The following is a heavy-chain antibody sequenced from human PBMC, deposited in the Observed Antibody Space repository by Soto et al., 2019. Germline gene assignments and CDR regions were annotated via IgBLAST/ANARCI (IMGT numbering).Heavy chain of an antibody. D-gene: IGHD4-17*01. J-gene: IGHJ4*02. CDR3: ARSATVTQYDY. CDR2: GSYSGTT. V-gene: IGHV4-61*01. CDR1: GVSVSSGSFY. Sequence: PSETLSLTCTVSGVSVSSGSFYWAWIRQPPGKGLEWIGFGSYSGTTNYKPSLKSRVTISVDTSRSQISLKVSSLTAAATAVYYCARSATVTQYDYWGQGTLVTVSS.